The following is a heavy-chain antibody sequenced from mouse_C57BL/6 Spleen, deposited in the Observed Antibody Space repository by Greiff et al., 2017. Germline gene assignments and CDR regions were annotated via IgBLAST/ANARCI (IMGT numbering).Heavy chain of an antibody. Sequence: VQLVESGPGLVQPSQSLSITCTVSGFSLTSYGVHWVRQSPGKGLEWLGVIWRGGSTDYNAAIMSRLSITKDNSKSQVFFKMNSLQADDTAIYYCASYDYDAEYYYAMDCWGQGTSVTVST. CDR3: ASYDYDAEYYYAMDC. D-gene: IGHD2-4*01. V-gene: IGHV2-5*01. CDR1: GFSLTSYG. J-gene: IGHJ4*01. CDR2: IWRGGST.